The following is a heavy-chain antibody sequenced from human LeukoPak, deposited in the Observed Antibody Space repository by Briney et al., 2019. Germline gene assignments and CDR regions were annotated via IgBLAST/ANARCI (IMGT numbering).Heavy chain of an antibody. V-gene: IGHV3-66*01. D-gene: IGHD3-9*01. CDR3: ASYFVSTIYYYYGMDL. CDR1: GFTVSSNY. CDR2: IYSGGST. Sequence: PGRSLRLSCAASGFTVSSNYMSWVRQAPGKGLEWVSIIYSGGSTYYADSVKGRFTISRDNSKNTLYLQMNSLRAEDTAVYYCASYFVSTIYYYYGMDLWGQGTTVTVSS. J-gene: IGHJ6*02.